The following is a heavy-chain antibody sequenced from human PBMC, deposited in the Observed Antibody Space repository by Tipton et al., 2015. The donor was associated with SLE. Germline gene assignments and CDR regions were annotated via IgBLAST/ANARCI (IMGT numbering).Heavy chain of an antibody. V-gene: IGHV3-9*01. CDR3: AREGCSGGSCYSHWYFDL. Sequence: SLRLSCAASGFTFDDYAMHWVRQAPGKGLEWVSGINWNSGSIAYADSVKGRFTISRDNTKNSLYLQMNSLRAEDTAVYYCAREGCSGGSCYSHWYFDLWGRGTLVTVSS. CDR2: INWNSGSI. CDR1: GFTFDDYA. J-gene: IGHJ2*01. D-gene: IGHD2-15*01.